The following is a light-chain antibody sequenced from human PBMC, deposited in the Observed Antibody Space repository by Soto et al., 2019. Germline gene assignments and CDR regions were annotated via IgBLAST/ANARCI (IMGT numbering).Light chain of an antibody. CDR2: DAS. Sequence: EIVLTQSPATLSLSPGERATLSCRASQSVSSYLAWYQQKPGQAPMLLIYDASNRATGIPARFSGSGSGPDFTLTISSLEPEDFAVYYCQQRSNWPSLTFGGGNKVEIK. CDR1: QSVSSY. J-gene: IGKJ4*01. V-gene: IGKV3-11*01. CDR3: QQRSNWPSLT.